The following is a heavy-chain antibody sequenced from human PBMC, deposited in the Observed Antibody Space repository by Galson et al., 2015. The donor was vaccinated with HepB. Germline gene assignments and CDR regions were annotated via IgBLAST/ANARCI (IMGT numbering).Heavy chain of an antibody. CDR2: IIPILGIA. CDR1: GGTFSSYA. V-gene: IGHV1-69*04. D-gene: IGHD2-15*01. Sequence: SCKASGGTFSSYAISWVRQAPGQGLEWMGRIIPILGIANYAQKFQGRVTITADKSTSTAYMELSSLRSEDTAVYYCASSIVVVVAATPDYYYYGMDVWGQGTTVTVSS. CDR3: ASSIVVVVAATPDYYYYGMDV. J-gene: IGHJ6*02.